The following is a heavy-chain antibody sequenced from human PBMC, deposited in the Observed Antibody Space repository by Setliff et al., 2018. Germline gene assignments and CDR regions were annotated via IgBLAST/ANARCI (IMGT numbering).Heavy chain of an antibody. Sequence: PSETLSLTCTVSGGSISSSSYYWIWIRQPPGKGLEWTGEINHSGSTNYNPSLKSRVTMSVDTSKNHFSLELTSVTAADTAVYYCARAPGGDRNGLFDSWGQGTLVTVSS. V-gene: IGHV4-39*02. CDR3: ARAPGGDRNGLFDS. CDR2: INHSGST. CDR1: GGSISSSSYY. J-gene: IGHJ4*02. D-gene: IGHD6-19*01.